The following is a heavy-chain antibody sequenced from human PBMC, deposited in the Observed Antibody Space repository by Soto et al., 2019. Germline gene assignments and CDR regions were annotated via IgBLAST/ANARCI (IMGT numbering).Heavy chain of an antibody. Sequence: EVQLVESGGGLVKPGGSLRLSCAASGFTFSSYSMNWVRQAPGKGLVWVSSISSSSSYIYYADSVKGRFTISRDNAKNSLYLQMNSLRAEDTAVYYCARPIAVAAGDWFDPWGQGTLVTVSS. CDR3: ARPIAVAAGDWFDP. V-gene: IGHV3-21*01. CDR2: ISSSSSYI. D-gene: IGHD6-19*01. J-gene: IGHJ5*02. CDR1: GFTFSSYS.